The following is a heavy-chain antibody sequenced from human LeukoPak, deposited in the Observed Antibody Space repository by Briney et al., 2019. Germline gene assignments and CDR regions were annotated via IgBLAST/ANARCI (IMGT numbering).Heavy chain of an antibody. CDR2: IYTSGST. V-gene: IGHV4-4*07. J-gene: IGHJ3*02. CDR3: ARDPGWMGCSSTSCHDAFDI. Sequence: PSETLSLTCTVSGGSISIYYWNWIRQPAGKRLEWIGRIYTSGSTNYNPSLKSRVTMSVDTSKNQFSLNLSSVTAADTAVYYCARDPGWMGCSSTSCHDAFDIWGQGTMVTVSS. D-gene: IGHD2-2*01. CDR1: GGSISIYY.